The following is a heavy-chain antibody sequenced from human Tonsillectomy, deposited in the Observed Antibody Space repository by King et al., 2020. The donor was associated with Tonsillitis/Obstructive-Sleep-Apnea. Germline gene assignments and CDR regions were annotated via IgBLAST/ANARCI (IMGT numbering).Heavy chain of an antibody. CDR3: ARGGEILILPGGGYYYMDV. J-gene: IGHJ6*03. Sequence: VQLVESGGGLVKPGGSLRLSCAASGFTFSSYSMNWFRQAPGKGLEWGSSISGDSSYIYYADSVKGRFTITRDNAKNPLYLQVNSLRAEDTAVYFCARGGEILILPGGGYYYMDVWGKGTTVTVSS. V-gene: IGHV3-21*01. CDR2: ISGDSSYI. CDR1: GFTFSSYS. D-gene: IGHD2-2*01.